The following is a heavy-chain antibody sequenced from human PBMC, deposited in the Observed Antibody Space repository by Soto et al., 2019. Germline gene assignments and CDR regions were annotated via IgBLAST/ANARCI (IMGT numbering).Heavy chain of an antibody. CDR3: ARDRTGGHQLVNWYFDL. Sequence: QVQLVQSGAEVKKPGSSVKVSCKASGGTFSSYAISWVRQAPGQGLEWMGGIIPIFGTANYAQKFQGRVTITGSESTSPAYMELSSLRSEDTAVDYCARDRTGGHQLVNWYFDLWGRGTLVTVSS. J-gene: IGHJ2*01. D-gene: IGHD6-13*01. V-gene: IGHV1-69*12. CDR1: GGTFSSYA. CDR2: IIPIFGTA.